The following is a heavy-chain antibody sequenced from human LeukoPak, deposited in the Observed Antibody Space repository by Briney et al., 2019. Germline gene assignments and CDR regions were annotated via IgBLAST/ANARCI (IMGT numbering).Heavy chain of an antibody. Sequence: PSETLSLTCTVSGGSISGHHWSWLRQPPGKGLEWIGYIYANNGGTDYNPSLKSRATISVDTSKNQFSLKLSSVTAADTAVYYCARALVATRDWFDPWGQGTLVTVSS. CDR1: GGSISGHH. CDR2: IYANNGGT. J-gene: IGHJ5*02. V-gene: IGHV4-59*11. D-gene: IGHD5-12*01. CDR3: ARALVATRDWFDP.